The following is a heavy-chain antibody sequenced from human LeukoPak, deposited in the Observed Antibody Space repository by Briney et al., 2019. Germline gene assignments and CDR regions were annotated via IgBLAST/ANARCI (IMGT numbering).Heavy chain of an antibody. Sequence: PSETQSLTCNVSGTSMSSNYWSWIRQPPGKGLEWIGYIYHSGNTNYSPSLESRVTMSVDESKNQFSLRVHFVSAADTAVYCASTRRAAVAGRFDSWGQGTLVTVSS. CDR1: GTSMSSNY. CDR3: STRRAAVAGRFDS. CDR2: IYHSGNT. V-gene: IGHV4-4*09. J-gene: IGHJ4*02. D-gene: IGHD6-19*01.